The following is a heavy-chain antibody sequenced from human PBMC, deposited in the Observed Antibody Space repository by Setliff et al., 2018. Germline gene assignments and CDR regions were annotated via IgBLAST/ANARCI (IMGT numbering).Heavy chain of an antibody. CDR1: GYTFSDYY. J-gene: IGHJ6*02. Sequence: GASVKVSCKASGYTFSDYYIQWVQKAPGKGLVGMGRVDPEEGETIHAGKFRGRVNITADTSTDTTYMELNSLTSEDTAVYYCAIHRGNLNRSNYYFYCLDVYRQGSTIPLSS. D-gene: IGHD1-7*01. V-gene: IGHV1-69-2*01. CDR2: VDPEEGET. CDR3: AIHRGNLNRSNYYFYCLDV.